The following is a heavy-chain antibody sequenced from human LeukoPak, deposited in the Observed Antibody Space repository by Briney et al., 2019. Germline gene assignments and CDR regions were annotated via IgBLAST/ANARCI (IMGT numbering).Heavy chain of an antibody. D-gene: IGHD3-16*02. V-gene: IGHV3-15*01. CDR1: GFTFSNAW. J-gene: IGHJ3*02. CDR3: TTALWGSYRYLQDAFDI. CDR2: IKSKTDGGTT. Sequence: GGSLRLSCAASGFTFSNAWMSWVRQAPGKGLEWVGRIKSKTDGGTTDYAAPVEGRFTISRDDSKNTLYLQMNSLKTEDTAVYYCTTALWGSYRYLQDAFDIWGQGTMVTVSS.